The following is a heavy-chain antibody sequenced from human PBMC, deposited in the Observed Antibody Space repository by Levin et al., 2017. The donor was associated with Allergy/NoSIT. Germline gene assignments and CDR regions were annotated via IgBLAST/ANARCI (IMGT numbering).Heavy chain of an antibody. V-gene: IGHV3-23*01. D-gene: IGHD3-10*01. J-gene: IGHJ4*02. CDR2: ISGSGGST. Sequence: GESLKISCAASGFTFSSYAMSWVRQAPGKGLEWVSAISGSGGSTYYADSVKGRFTISRDNSKNTLYLQMNSLRAEDTAVYYCAKVGFPRFGELLYNDYWGQGTLVTVSS. CDR3: AKVGFPRFGELLYNDY. CDR1: GFTFSSYA.